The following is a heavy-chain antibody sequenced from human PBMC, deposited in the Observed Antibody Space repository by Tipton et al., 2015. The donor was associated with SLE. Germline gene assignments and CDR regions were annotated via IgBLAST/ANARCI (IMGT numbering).Heavy chain of an antibody. V-gene: IGHV3-30*18. CDR3: AKELRYYFDY. CDR1: GFTFSSYG. CDR2: ISYDGSNK. Sequence: SLRLSCAASGFTFSSYGMHWVRQAPGKGLEWVAVISYDGSNKYYADSVKGRFTISRDNSKNTLYLQMNSLRAEDTAVYYCAKELRYYFDYWGQGTLVTVSS. J-gene: IGHJ4*02.